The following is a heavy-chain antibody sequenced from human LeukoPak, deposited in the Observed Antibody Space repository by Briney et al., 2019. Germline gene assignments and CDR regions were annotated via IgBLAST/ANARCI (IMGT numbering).Heavy chain of an antibody. V-gene: IGHV1-18*01. CDR1: GYTFTSYG. Sequence: ASVKVSCEASGYTFTSYGISWVRQAHGQGLEWMGWISAYNGNTNYAQKLQGRVTMTTDTSTSTAYMELRSLRSDDTAVYYCARTEPDYYYYYGMDVWGQGTTVTVSS. CDR2: ISAYNGNT. J-gene: IGHJ6*02. CDR3: ARTEPDYYYYYGMDV.